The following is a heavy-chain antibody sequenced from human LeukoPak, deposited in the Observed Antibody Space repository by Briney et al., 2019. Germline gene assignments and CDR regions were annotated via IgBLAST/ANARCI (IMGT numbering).Heavy chain of an antibody. CDR2: IYYGGST. D-gene: IGHD2-2*01. CDR1: GGSISSRSYY. J-gene: IGHJ3*02. Sequence: PSETLSLTCTVSGGSISSRSYYWGWIRQPPGKGLEWIGSIYYGGSTYNNPSLKSRVSISVATSKNQFSLKLSSVTAADTAVYYCARDCSSTSCYGAFDIWGQGTMVTVSS. V-gene: IGHV4-39*02. CDR3: ARDCSSTSCYGAFDI.